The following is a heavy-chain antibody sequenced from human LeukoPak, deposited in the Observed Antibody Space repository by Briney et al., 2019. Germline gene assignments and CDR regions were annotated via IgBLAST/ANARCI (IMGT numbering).Heavy chain of an antibody. D-gene: IGHD3-22*01. CDR2: ISSSSSTI. V-gene: IGHV3-48*04. J-gene: IGHJ4*02. Sequence: PGGSLRLSCAASGFTFSSYSMNWVRQAPGKGLEWVSYISSSSSTIYYADSVKGRFTISRDNAKNSLYLQMNSLRAEDTAVYYCARGTYYYDSSGYYPFGYWGQGTLVTVSS. CDR1: GFTFSSYS. CDR3: ARGTYYYDSSGYYPFGY.